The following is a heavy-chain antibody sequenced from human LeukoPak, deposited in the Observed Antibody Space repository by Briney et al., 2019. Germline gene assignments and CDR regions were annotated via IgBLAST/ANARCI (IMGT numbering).Heavy chain of an antibody. Sequence: GESLKISCKGSGYSFTTYWSGWVRQMPGKGLEWMGIIYPGDSDTKYSPSFKGQVAISADKSISTAYLQWSSLKASDAAMYYCARRKDSSGWRDIFDMWGQGTMVTVSS. CDR3: ARRKDSSGWRDIFDM. D-gene: IGHD6-19*01. CDR2: IYPGDSDT. V-gene: IGHV5-51*01. CDR1: GYSFTTYW. J-gene: IGHJ3*02.